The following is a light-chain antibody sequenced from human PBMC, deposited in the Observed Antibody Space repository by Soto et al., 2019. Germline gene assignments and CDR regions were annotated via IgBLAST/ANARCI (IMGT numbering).Light chain of an antibody. CDR1: QSVDSSY. CDR2: VTS. V-gene: IGKV3-20*01. CDR3: QQYDGSVLT. J-gene: IGKJ4*01. Sequence: EIVLTQSPGTLSLSPGERATLSCRASQSVDSSYVAWYQQKPGQAPRLVIYVTSTRATGIPDRFSGSGSWTDFTLTINGLEPEESAVYFCQQYDGSVLTFGGGTKVEI.